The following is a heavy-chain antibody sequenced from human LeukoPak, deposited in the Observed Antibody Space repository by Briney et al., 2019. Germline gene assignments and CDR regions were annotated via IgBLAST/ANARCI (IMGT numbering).Heavy chain of an antibody. Sequence: SETLSLTCTVSGGSISSSSYYSGWIRQSPGKGLEWIGSIYYSGTTYYNPSLKSRLTISADTSKNQFSLKLSSVTAADTAVYYCARHGGYCSGGSCFINMYYFDNWGQGTLVTVSS. CDR1: GGSISSSSYY. D-gene: IGHD2-15*01. J-gene: IGHJ4*02. CDR3: ARHGGYCSGGSCFINMYYFDN. CDR2: IYYSGTT. V-gene: IGHV4-39*01.